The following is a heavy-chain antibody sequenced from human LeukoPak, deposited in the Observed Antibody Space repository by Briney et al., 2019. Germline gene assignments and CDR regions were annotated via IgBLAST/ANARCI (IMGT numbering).Heavy chain of an antibody. J-gene: IGHJ5*02. V-gene: IGHV4-61*02. Sequence: SQTLSLTCTVSGGSISSGTYFWTWIRQPAGKGLELIGRIYTSGSTNYNPSLESRVTISLDTSKNQFSLRLNAVTAADTAIYYCARDTFIMSGSRIYPWGQGTLVTVSS. CDR1: GGSISSGTYF. CDR2: IYTSGST. D-gene: IGHD3-10*01. CDR3: ARDTFIMSGSRIYP.